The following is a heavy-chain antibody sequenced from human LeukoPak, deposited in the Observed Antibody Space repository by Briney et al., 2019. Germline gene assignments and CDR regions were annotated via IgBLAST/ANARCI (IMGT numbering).Heavy chain of an antibody. CDR2: ISSSGDTI. Sequence: GSLRLSCAASGFTFSSYEMNWVRQAPGKGLEWVSYISSSGDTIYYADSVKGRFTISRDNAKNSLYLQMNSLRAEDTAVYYCAGGDSGGGHYDILTGYYKVSEDWYFDLWGRGTLVTVSS. CDR1: GFTFSSYE. D-gene: IGHD3-9*01. V-gene: IGHV3-48*03. CDR3: AGGDSGGGHYDILTGYYKVSEDWYFDL. J-gene: IGHJ2*01.